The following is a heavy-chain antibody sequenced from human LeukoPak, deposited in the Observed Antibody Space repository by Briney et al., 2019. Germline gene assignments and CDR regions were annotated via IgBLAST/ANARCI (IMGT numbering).Heavy chain of an antibody. J-gene: IGHJ4*02. V-gene: IGHV1-3*01. CDR3: ARDLYDILTGYYFPNY. D-gene: IGHD3-9*01. CDR1: GYTFTSYA. Sequence: GASVKVSCKASGYTFTSYAMHWVRQAPGQRLEWMGWINAGNGNTKYSQKFQGRVTITRDTSASTAYMELSSLRSEDTGVYYCARDLYDILTGYYFPNYWGQGTLVTVSS. CDR2: INAGNGNT.